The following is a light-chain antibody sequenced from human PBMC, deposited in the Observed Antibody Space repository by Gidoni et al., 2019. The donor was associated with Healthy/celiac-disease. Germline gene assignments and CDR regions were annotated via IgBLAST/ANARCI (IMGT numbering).Light chain of an antibody. V-gene: IGKV3-20*01. CDR3: QQYGSSFT. Sequence: DIVLTQSPGTLSLSPGERATLSCRASQSVSSSYLAWYQQKPGQAPRRLIYGASSRATGIPDRFSGRGSGTDFTRTSSRLEPEDFAVYYCQQYGSSFTFXPXTKVEIK. CDR2: GAS. J-gene: IGKJ3*01. CDR1: QSVSSSY.